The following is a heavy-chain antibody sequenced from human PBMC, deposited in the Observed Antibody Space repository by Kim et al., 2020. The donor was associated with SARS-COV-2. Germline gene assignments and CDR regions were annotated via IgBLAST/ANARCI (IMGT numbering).Heavy chain of an antibody. J-gene: IGHJ4*02. CDR3: ASRGNYIDY. CDR2: ISGSGGST. D-gene: IGHD1-26*01. Sequence: GGSLRLSCAASGFTFSTSAMSWVRQAPGEGLEWVSVISGSGGSTYYADSVKGRFTISRDNSKNTLYLQMNSLRAEDTAVYYCASRGNYIDYWGQGTLVTVSS. CDR1: GFTFSTSA. V-gene: IGHV3-23*01.